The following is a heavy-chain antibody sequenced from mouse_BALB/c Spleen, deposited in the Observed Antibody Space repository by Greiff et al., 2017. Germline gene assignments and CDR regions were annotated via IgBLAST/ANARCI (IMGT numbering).Heavy chain of an antibody. CDR2: ISSGGGST. Sequence: EVHLVESGGGLVKPGGSLKLSCAASGFAFSSYDMSWVRQTPEKRLEWVAYISSGGGSTYYPDTVKGRFTISRDNAKNTLYLQMSSLKSEDTAMYYCARRGVTAYYYAMDYWGQGTSVTVSS. V-gene: IGHV5-12-1*01. CDR3: ARRGVTAYYYAMDY. CDR1: GFAFSSYD. D-gene: IGHD2-1*01. J-gene: IGHJ4*01.